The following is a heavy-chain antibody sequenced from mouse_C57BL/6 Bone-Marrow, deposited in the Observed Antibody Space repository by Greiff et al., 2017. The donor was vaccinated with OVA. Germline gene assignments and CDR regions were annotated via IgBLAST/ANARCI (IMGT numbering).Heavy chain of an antibody. V-gene: IGHV5-12*01. J-gene: IGHJ3*01. CDR3: ARRGYYTGLAD. CDR2: ISNGGGST. D-gene: IGHD1-1*01. CDR1: GFTFSDYY. Sequence: EVMLVESGGGLVQPGGSLKLSCAASGFTFSDYYMYWVRQTPEKRLEWVAYISNGGGSTYYPDTVKGRFTITRDNAKNTLYLQMSRLKSDDAAMYYCARRGYYTGLADWGQGTLVTVSA.